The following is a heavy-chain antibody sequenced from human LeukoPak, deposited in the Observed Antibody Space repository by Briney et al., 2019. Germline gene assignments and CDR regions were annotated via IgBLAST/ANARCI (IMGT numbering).Heavy chain of an antibody. CDR1: GYSISSGYY. Sequence: SETLSLACTVSGYSISSGYYWGWIRQPPGKGLEWIGSIYHSGSTYYNPSLKSRVTISVDTSKDQFSLKLSSVTAADTAVYYCAAPVVPAATGHGAFDIWGQGTMVTVSS. V-gene: IGHV4-38-2*02. D-gene: IGHD2-2*01. J-gene: IGHJ3*02. CDR2: IYHSGST. CDR3: AAPVVPAATGHGAFDI.